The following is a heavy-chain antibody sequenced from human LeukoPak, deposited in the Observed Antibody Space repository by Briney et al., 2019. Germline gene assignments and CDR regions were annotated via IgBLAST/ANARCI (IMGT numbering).Heavy chain of an antibody. J-gene: IGHJ6*03. D-gene: IGHD6-13*01. CDR2: IYYSGST. CDR1: GGSISSSSYY. V-gene: IGHV4-39*07. CDR3: AREPGPQLVIYYYYMDV. Sequence: SETLSLTCTVSGGSISSSSYYWGWIRQPPGKGLEWIGSIYYSGSTYYNPSLKSRFTISVDTSKNQFSLKLSSVTAADTAVYYCAREPGPQLVIYYYYMDVWGKGTTVTVSS.